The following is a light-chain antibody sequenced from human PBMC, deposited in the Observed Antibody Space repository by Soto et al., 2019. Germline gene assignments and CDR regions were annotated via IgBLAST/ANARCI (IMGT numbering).Light chain of an antibody. V-gene: IGKV1-5*01. J-gene: IGKJ1*01. CDR2: EVS. Sequence: DIRMTQSPSTLSASVGDRVTITSQASQSIDTWLAWYQQKPGRAPKLLLYEVSNLQSGVPPRFSGSGSGTEFTLTITSLQPGDFATYYCQQYNGYPWTFGQGTKVDIK. CDR1: QSIDTW. CDR3: QQYNGYPWT.